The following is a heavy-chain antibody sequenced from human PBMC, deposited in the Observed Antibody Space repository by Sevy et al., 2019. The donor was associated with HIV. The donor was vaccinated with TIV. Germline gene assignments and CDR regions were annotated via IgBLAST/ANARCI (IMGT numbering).Heavy chain of an antibody. D-gene: IGHD3-3*01. CDR2: ISSSSSYI. V-gene: IGHV3-21*01. CDR3: ARSPEWHYYYGMDV. J-gene: IGHJ6*02. CDR1: GFTFSSYS. Sequence: GGSLRLSCAASGFTFSSYSMNWVRQAPGKGLEWVSSISSSSSYIYYADSVKGRFTISRDNAKNSLYLQMNSLRAEDTAVDYCARSPEWHYYYGMDVWGQGTTVTVSS.